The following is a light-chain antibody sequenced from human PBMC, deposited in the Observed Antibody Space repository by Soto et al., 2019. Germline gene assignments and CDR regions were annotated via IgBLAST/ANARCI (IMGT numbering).Light chain of an antibody. Sequence: DLQMTQSPSTLSASVGDRVTITCRASQSISSWLAWYQQKPGKAPKLLIHKASTLESGVPSRFSGSESGTEFTLTISSLQPDDFATYYCQQYNTYPWTFGQGTKVEI. CDR3: QQYNTYPWT. J-gene: IGKJ1*01. CDR2: KAS. CDR1: QSISSW. V-gene: IGKV1-5*03.